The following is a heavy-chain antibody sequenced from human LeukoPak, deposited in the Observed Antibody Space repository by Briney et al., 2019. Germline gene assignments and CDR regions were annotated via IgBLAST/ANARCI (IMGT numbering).Heavy chain of an antibody. D-gene: IGHD2-8*01. CDR3: ARVAQGCSNGVCYTYTWFDP. CDR1: GYTFTGYY. Sequence: ASVKVSCKASGYTFTGYYMHWVRQAPGQGLEWMGWINPNSGDTNYAQKFQGRVTMTRDTSISTAYMELSRLRSDDTAVYFCARVAQGCSNGVCYTYTWFDPWGQGTPVTVSS. V-gene: IGHV1-2*02. CDR2: INPNSGDT. J-gene: IGHJ5*02.